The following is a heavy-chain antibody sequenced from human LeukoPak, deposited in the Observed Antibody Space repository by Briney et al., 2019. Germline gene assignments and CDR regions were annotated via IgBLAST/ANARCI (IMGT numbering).Heavy chain of an antibody. CDR1: GGSISSYY. CDR2: IYYSGST. V-gene: IGHV4-59*08. D-gene: IGHD3-10*01. J-gene: IGHJ4*02. CDR3: ASKAEYYGSGTHD. Sequence: SETLSLTCTVSGGSISSYYWSWIRQPPGKGLKWIGYIYYSGSTNYNPSLKSRVTISVDTSKNQFSLKLSSVTAADTAVYYCASKAEYYGSGTHDWGQGTLVTVSS.